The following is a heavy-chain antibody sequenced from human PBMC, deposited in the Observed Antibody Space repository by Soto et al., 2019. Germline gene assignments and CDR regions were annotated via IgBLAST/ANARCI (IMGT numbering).Heavy chain of an antibody. CDR1: GYTFTSYG. J-gene: IGHJ5*02. CDR2: VNPDNGNT. V-gene: IGHV1-18*01. Sequence: ASVKVSCKASGYTFTSYGISWVRQAPGQGLEGMGWVNPDNGNTNYAQKLQRRVTMTTDTSTSTAYMELRSLRSDDTAVYYCARDPVRGNWFDPWGQGTLVTVSS. CDR3: ARDPVRGNWFDP.